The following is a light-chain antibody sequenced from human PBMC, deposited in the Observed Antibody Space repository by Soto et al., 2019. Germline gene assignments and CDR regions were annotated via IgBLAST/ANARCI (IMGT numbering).Light chain of an antibody. CDR2: AAS. CDR3: QQSYSTLYT. Sequence: DIQMNQSPSSLSASVGDRVTITCRASQSISSYLNWYQQKPGKAPKLLIYAASSLQSGVPSRFSGSGSGTDFTLTISSLQPEDFATYYCQQSYSTLYTFGQGNKLEIK. CDR1: QSISSY. V-gene: IGKV1-39*01. J-gene: IGKJ2*01.